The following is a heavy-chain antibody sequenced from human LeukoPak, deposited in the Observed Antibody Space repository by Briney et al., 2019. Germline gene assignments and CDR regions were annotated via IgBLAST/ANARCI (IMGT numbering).Heavy chain of an antibody. CDR3: VSVLTVTFDP. V-gene: IGHV3-33*01. CDR2: VWSDGNGK. Sequence: SGGSLRLSCAASGFTFSTYGMHWVRQAPGKGLEWVALVWSDGNGKFYADSVKGRFTISRDNSKNTVYLQMNSLRAEDTAVYYCVSVLTVTFDPWGQGTLVTVSS. D-gene: IGHD4-17*01. J-gene: IGHJ5*02. CDR1: GFTFSTYG.